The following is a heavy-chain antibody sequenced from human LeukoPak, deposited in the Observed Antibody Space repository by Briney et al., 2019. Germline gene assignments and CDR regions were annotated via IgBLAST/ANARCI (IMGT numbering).Heavy chain of an antibody. J-gene: IGHJ6*03. D-gene: IGHD2-2*01. V-gene: IGHV3-33*08. Sequence: GGSLRLSCAASGFTFSTYGMHWVRQAPGKGLEWVTFIRSDGSNKYYADSVRGRFTISRDNAKNTLYLQMNSLRADDTAVYYCARRNPSCYGRQCYYYMDVWGRGTPVTVSS. CDR2: IRSDGSNK. CDR1: GFTFSTYG. CDR3: ARRNPSCYGRQCYYYMDV.